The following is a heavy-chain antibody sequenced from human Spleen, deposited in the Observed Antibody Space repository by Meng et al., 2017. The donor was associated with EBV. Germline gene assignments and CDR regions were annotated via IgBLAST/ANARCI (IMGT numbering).Heavy chain of an antibody. V-gene: IGHV4-61*08. CDR3: AREVPAAIKAFDL. CDR2: FYHSGTN. CDR1: GVSVASGAYY. D-gene: IGHD2-2*01. J-gene: IGHJ4*02. Sequence: QVQLQESGPGLVKPSETLSLTCTVSGVSVASGAYYWSWIRQPPGKGLEWIAYFYHSGTNNYNPSLQSRVTISSDTSKNQVSLKLSSVTAADTAMYYCAREVPAAIKAFDLWGQGTLVTVSS.